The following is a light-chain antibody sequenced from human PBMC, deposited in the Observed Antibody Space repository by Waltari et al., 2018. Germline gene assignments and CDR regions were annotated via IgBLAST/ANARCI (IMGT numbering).Light chain of an antibody. CDR3: SSFAGTNNFVV. J-gene: IGLJ2*01. CDR2: EVS. V-gene: IGLV2-8*01. CDR1: SSDVGGYNY. Sequence: QSALTQPPSASGSPGQSVTISCPGTSSDVGGYNYVSWYQQHPGKAPKLMIYEVSQRPSGVPDRFSGSKSGDTASLTVSGLQAEDEADYYCSSFAGTNNFVVFGGGTKLTV.